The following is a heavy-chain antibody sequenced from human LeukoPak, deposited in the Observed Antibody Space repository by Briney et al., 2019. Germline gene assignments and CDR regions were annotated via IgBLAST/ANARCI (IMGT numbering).Heavy chain of an antibody. CDR3: ARHRVYYDYVWGSPRAFDI. V-gene: IGHV4-59*08. CDR2: IYYSGST. D-gene: IGHD3-16*01. J-gene: IGHJ3*02. CDR1: GGSISSYY. Sequence: TSETLSLTCTVSGGSISSYYWSWIRQPLGKGLEWIGYIYYSGSTNYNPSLKSRVTISVDTSRNQFSLKLSSVTAADTAVYYCARHRVYYDYVWGSPRAFDIWGQGTMVTVSS.